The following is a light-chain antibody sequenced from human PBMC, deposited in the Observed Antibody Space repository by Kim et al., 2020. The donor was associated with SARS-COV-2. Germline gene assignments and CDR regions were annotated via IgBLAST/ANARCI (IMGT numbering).Light chain of an antibody. V-gene: IGLV1-47*02. CDR3: AAWDDSLGARL. Sequence: GQRFTVACSGADSNIANTFVYWYQQLPGAAPKLLSYANTPRPSGVPDRFSGSKSGTSASLAISRRRPEDEADYYCAAWDDSLGARLFGGGTKLTVL. J-gene: IGLJ2*01. CDR1: DSNIANTF. CDR2: ANT.